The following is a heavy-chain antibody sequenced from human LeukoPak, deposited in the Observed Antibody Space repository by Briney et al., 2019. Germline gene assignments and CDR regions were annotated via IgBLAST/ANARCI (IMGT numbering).Heavy chain of an antibody. CDR1: GGSFSGYY. CDR3: ARGSPLNTSYYYHGMDV. V-gene: IGHV4-34*01. CDR2: INHSGST. J-gene: IGHJ6*02. Sequence: SETLSLTCAVYGGSFSGYYWSWIRQPPGKGLEWIGEINHSGSTNYNPSLKSRVTISVDTSKNQFSLKLSSVTAADTAVYYCARGSPLNTSYYYHGMDVWGQGTTVTVSS.